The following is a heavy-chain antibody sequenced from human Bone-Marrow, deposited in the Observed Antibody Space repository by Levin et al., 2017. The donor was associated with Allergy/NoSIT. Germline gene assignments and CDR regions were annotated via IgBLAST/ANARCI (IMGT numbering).Heavy chain of an antibody. V-gene: IGHV4-34*01. Sequence: SETLSLTCAVYGGSFSGYYWSWIRQPPGKGLEWIGEINHSGSTNYNPSLKSRVTISVDTSKNQFSLKLSSVTAADTAVYYCARGPYCSGGSRRLRWFDPWGQGTLVTVSS. CDR1: GGSFSGYY. D-gene: IGHD2-15*01. J-gene: IGHJ5*02. CDR3: ARGPYCSGGSRRLRWFDP. CDR2: INHSGST.